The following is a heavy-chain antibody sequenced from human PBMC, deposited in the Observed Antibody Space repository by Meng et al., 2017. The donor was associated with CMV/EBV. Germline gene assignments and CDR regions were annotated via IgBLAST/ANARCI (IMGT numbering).Heavy chain of an antibody. D-gene: IGHD4-17*01. Sequence: GESLKISCAASGFTVSSNYTSWVRQAPGKGLEWVSVIYSGGSTYYADSVKGRFTISRDNSKNTLYLQMNSLRAEDTAVYYCARDGNYGDYGDGYWGQGTLVTVSS. CDR1: GFTVSSNY. CDR2: IYSGGST. J-gene: IGHJ4*02. CDR3: ARDGNYGDYGDGY. V-gene: IGHV3-66*02.